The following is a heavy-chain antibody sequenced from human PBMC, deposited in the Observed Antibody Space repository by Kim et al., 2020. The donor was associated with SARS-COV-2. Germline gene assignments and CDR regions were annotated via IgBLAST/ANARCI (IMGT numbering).Heavy chain of an antibody. J-gene: IGHJ6*02. V-gene: IGHV1-69*01. Sequence: AQKFQGRVTITADESTSTAYMGLSSLRSEDTAVYYCARSVSDSSSSWDYYGMDVWGQGTTVTVSS. CDR3: ARSVSDSSSSWDYYGMDV. D-gene: IGHD6-6*01.